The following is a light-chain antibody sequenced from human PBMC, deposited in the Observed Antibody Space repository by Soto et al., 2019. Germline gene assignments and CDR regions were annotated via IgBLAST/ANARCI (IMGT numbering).Light chain of an antibody. J-gene: IGKJ5*01. CDR3: QQSYSLPLT. Sequence: DIQMTQSPSTLSASLGDRVTITCRASESIRTWLSWYQHKPGKAPKFLIYDASSLESGVPSRFSGSGSGTDFTLTISSLQPEDFATYFCQQSYSLPLTFGQGTRLEIK. CDR1: ESIRTW. CDR2: DAS. V-gene: IGKV1-5*01.